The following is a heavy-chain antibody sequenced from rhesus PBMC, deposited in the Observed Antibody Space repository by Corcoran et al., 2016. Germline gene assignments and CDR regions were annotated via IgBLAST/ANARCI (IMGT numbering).Heavy chain of an antibody. J-gene: IGHJ3*01. CDR2: IDINVAGT. V-gene: IGHV4-81*01. CDR1: GGSIYGYS. Sequence: QLQLQESGPGLVKPSETLSLTCAVSGGSIYGYSWSWIRQPPGKGLEWISDIDINVAGTNYNPSLKSRVTISQDTSQNQLSLNLRSVSAADTAVYYCARRGNFDAFDFWGQGLRVTVSS. CDR3: ARRGNFDAFDF.